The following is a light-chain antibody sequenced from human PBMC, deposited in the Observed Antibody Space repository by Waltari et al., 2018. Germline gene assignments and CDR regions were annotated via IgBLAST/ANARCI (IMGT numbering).Light chain of an antibody. CDR1: QSVSSY. J-gene: IGKJ5*01. CDR2: DAS. Sequence: EIVLTQSPATLSLSPGERATLSCRASQSVSSYLAGYQQKPGQAPRLLIYDASHRPTGIPARFSGSGSGTDFTLTISSLEPEDFAVYYCQQRSNWPLGITFGQGTRLEIK. V-gene: IGKV3-11*01. CDR3: QQRSNWPLGIT.